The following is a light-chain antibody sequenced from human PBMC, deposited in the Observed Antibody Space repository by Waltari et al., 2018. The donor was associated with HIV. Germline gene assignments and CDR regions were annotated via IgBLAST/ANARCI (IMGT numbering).Light chain of an antibody. Sequence: QSALTQPRPVSGYPGQSVTIPCTGTSSDVGLYKYVSWYQQHPGKVPKLLIYDLNDRPSGVPDRFSGSQSCTTASLTISGLQAEDEAFYYCCSYAGSYTLIFGGGTKLTVL. CDR3: CSYAGSYTLI. J-gene: IGLJ2*01. CDR2: DLN. CDR1: SSDVGLYKY. V-gene: IGLV2-11*01.